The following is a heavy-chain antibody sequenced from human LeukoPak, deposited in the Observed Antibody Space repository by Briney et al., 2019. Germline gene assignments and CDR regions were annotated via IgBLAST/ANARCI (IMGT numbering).Heavy chain of an antibody. CDR2: IYYSGNT. D-gene: IGHD3-10*01. CDR3: ARLRDYYGSGGFDY. Sequence: SETLSLTCTVSGSSISNYYWGWIRQAPGKGLEWIGSIYYSGNTYYNSSLKSRVTISLDTSKNQFSLNLFSMTAADTAVYYCARLRDYYGSGGFDYWGQGTLVTVSS. CDR1: GSSISNYY. J-gene: IGHJ4*02. V-gene: IGHV4-39*07.